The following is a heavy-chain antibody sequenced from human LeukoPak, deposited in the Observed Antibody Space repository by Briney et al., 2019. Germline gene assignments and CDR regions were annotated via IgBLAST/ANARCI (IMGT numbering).Heavy chain of an antibody. CDR3: ARGPPNWGFDY. CDR2: MNPNSGNT. CDR1: GYTFTSYD. D-gene: IGHD7-27*01. J-gene: IGHJ4*02. Sequence: GPVKVSCKASGYTFTSYDINWVRQATGQQLEWMGWMNPNSGNTGYAQKFQGRVTMTRNTSISTAYMEVSSLRSEDTAVYYCARGPPNWGFDYWGQGTLVTVSS. V-gene: IGHV1-8*01.